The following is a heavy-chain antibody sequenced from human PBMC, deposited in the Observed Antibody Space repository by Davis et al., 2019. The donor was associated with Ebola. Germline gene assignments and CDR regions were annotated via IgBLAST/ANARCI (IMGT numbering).Heavy chain of an antibody. Sequence: SETLSLTCTVSGGSISSYYWSWIRQPPGKGLEWIGYIYYSGSTNYNPSLKSRVTISVDTSKNQFSLKLGSVTAADTAVYYCARGWRRWLQVMGYWGQGTLVTVSS. D-gene: IGHD5-24*01. CDR3: ARGWRRWLQVMGY. CDR2: IYYSGST. V-gene: IGHV4-59*08. CDR1: GGSISSYY. J-gene: IGHJ4*02.